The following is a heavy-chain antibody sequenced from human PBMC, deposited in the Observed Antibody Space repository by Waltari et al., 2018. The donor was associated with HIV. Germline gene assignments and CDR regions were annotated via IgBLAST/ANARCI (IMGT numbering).Heavy chain of an antibody. CDR2: ISSSGTFT. CDR3: ARDSRDNSWSLNFFDP. V-gene: IGHV3-21*01. D-gene: IGHD6-13*01. Sequence: EVQLVESGGGPVKPGGSLRLSCRAPGFPFKINNLNWVRQAPGKGLEWTSSISSSGTFTHYADSVKGRFTISRDNANKSVYLQMNSLRAEDTAVYYCARDSRDNSWSLNFFDPWGQGTLVTVSS. J-gene: IGHJ5*02. CDR1: GFPFKINN.